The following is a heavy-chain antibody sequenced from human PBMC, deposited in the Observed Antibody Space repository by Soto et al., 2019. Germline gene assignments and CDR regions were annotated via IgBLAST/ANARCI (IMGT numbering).Heavy chain of an antibody. CDR1: GFTFSNSG. Sequence: PGGYLSLSCAASGFTFSNSGMHWVRQAPGKGLEWVAVISFDGSNKYYADSVKGRFTIFRDNSENTLYLQMDSLRAEDTAVYYCAKESMEQYHFLHFFDSWGQGTLVTVSS. CDR2: ISFDGSNK. CDR3: AKESMEQYHFLHFFDS. D-gene: IGHD2-2*01. V-gene: IGHV3-30*18. J-gene: IGHJ5*01.